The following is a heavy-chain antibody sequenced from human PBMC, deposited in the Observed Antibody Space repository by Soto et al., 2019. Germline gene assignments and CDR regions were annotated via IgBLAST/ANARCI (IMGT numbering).Heavy chain of an antibody. CDR2: IYYSGST. J-gene: IGHJ3*02. Sequence: SETLSLTCTVSGGSISSYYWSWIRQPPGKGLEWIGYIYYSGSTNYNPSLKSRVTISVDTSKNQFSLKLSSVTAADTAVYYCARDRDGSYPDAFDIWGQGTMVTVSS. CDR1: GGSISSYY. CDR3: ARDRDGSYPDAFDI. V-gene: IGHV4-59*01. D-gene: IGHD1-26*01.